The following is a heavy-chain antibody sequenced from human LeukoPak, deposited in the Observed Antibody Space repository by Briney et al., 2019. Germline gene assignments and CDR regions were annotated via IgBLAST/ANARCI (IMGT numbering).Heavy chain of an antibody. CDR1: GFTFSSYS. J-gene: IGHJ4*02. V-gene: IGHV3-48*01. D-gene: IGHD2-15*01. CDR3: ARDFGYCSGGSCYPPPYFDY. CDR2: ISSSSSTI. Sequence: GGSLRLSCAASGFTFSSYSMNWVRQAPGKGLEWVSYISSSSSTIYYADSVKGRFTISRDNAKNSLYLQMNSLRAEDTAVYYCARDFGYCSGGSCYPPPYFDYWGQGTLVTVSS.